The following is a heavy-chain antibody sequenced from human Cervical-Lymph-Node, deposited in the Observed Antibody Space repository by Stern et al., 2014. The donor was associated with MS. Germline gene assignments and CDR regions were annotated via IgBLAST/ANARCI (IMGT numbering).Heavy chain of an antibody. CDR2: IIPLLETT. J-gene: IGHJ6*02. CDR1: GDTFINFG. Sequence: QVQLVQSGAEVKKPGSSAKVSCTASGDTFINFGVSWVRLAPGQGLECMGGIIPLLETTEYIQRFQGRLTISADESATTVYMELNSLRSDDTAVYYCARDNDDHGMDVWGQGTTVIVSS. CDR3: ARDNDDHGMDV. D-gene: IGHD1-1*01. V-gene: IGHV1-69*01.